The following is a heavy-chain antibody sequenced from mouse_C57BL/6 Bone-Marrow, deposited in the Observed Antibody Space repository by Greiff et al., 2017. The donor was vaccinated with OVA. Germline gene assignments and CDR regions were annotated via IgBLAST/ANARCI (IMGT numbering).Heavy chain of an antibody. D-gene: IGHD2-3*01. V-gene: IGHV5-17*01. CDR3: ARQMDDGYPTWFAY. J-gene: IGHJ3*01. Sequence: EVQGVESGGGLVKPGGSLKLSCAASGFTFSDYGMHWVRQAPEKGLEWVAYISSGSSTIYYADTVKGRFTISRDNAKNTLFLQMTSLRSEDTAMYDCARQMDDGYPTWFAYWGQGTLVTVSA. CDR2: ISSGSSTI. CDR1: GFTFSDYG.